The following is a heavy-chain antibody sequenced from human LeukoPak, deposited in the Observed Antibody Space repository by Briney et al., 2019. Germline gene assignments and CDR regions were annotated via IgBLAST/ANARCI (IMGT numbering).Heavy chain of an antibody. V-gene: IGHV4-31*03. D-gene: IGHD2-15*01. CDR2: IYYSGST. J-gene: IGHJ6*02. Sequence: SETLSLTCTVSGGSISSGGYYWSWIRQHPGKGLEWIGYIYYSGSTYYNPSLKSRVTISVDTSKNQFSLKLSSVTAADTAVYYCAVEEVGDYYYYGMDVWGQGTTVTVSS. CDR3: AVEEVGDYYYYGMDV. CDR1: GGSISSGGYY.